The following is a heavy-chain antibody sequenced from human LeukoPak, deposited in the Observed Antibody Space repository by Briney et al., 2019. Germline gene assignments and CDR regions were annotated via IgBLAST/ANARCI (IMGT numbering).Heavy chain of an antibody. V-gene: IGHV4-39*01. CDR2: IYYGGTT. Sequence: SETLSLTCIVSGGSISSSNYYWGWIRQPPGKGLEWIGSIYYGGTTYSNPSLKSRVTISVDTSKNQFSLKLSSVTAADTAVYYCARGTGAYCGGDCYFDYWGQGTLVTVSS. CDR3: ARGTGAYCGGDCYFDY. J-gene: IGHJ4*02. D-gene: IGHD2-21*02. CDR1: GGSISSSNYY.